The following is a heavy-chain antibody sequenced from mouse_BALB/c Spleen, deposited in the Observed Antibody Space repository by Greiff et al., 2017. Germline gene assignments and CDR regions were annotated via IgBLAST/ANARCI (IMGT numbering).Heavy chain of an antibody. CDR1: GYSITSGYY. J-gene: IGHJ3*01. CDR2: ISYDGSN. D-gene: IGHD5-1-1*01. V-gene: IGHV3-6*02. CDR3: AREYPAWFAY. Sequence: ESGPGLVKPSQSLSLTCSVTGYSITSGYYWNWIRQFPGNKLEWMGYISYDGSNNYNPSLKNRISITRDTSKNQFFLKLNSVTTEDTATYYCAREYPAWFAYWGQGTLVTVSA.